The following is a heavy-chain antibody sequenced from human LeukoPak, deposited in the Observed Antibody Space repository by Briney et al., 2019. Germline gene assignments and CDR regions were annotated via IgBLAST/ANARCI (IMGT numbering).Heavy chain of an antibody. Sequence: GGSLRLSCAASGFTFSSYGMHWVRQAPGKGLEWVAVISYDGSNKYYADSVKGRFTISRDNAKNSLYLQMNSLRAEDTAVYYCARDSGLYYYGSGSYYIYYFDYWGQGTLVTVSS. CDR1: GFTFSSYG. CDR2: ISYDGSNK. D-gene: IGHD3-10*01. J-gene: IGHJ4*02. V-gene: IGHV3-30*03. CDR3: ARDSGLYYYGSGSYYIYYFDY.